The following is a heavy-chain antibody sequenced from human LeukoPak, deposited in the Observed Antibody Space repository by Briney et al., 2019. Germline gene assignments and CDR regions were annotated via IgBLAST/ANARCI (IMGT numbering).Heavy chain of an antibody. V-gene: IGHV3-23*01. D-gene: IGHD3-10*01. CDR2: ISATGGST. J-gene: IGHJ4*02. CDR3: ARYGHGSGSDCSQ. Sequence: PGGSLRLSCAASGFTFSTYGMTWVRQAPGKGLEWVSGISATGGSTYYAHSVKGRFTISRDNSKNALYLQMDSLRAEDTAVYLCARYGHGSGSDCSQWGQGTLVTVSS. CDR1: GFTFSTYG.